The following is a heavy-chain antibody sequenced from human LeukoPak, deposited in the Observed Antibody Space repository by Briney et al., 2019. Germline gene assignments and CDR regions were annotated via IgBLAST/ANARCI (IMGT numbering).Heavy chain of an antibody. Sequence: GESLKISCKGSGYSFTSYWIGWVRQMPGKGLEWMGIIYPGDSDTRYSPSFQGQVTISADKSISNAYLQWSSLKASDTPMYYCARRPVAYSSGRYGSTDWFDPWGQGTLVTVSS. V-gene: IGHV5-51*01. D-gene: IGHD6-19*01. CDR1: GYSFTSYW. CDR3: ARRPVAYSSGRYGSTDWFDP. J-gene: IGHJ5*02. CDR2: IYPGDSDT.